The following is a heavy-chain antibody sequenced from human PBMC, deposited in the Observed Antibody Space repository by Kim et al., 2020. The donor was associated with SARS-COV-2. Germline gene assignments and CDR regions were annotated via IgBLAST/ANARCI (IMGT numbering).Heavy chain of an antibody. CDR2: ISGSGGST. V-gene: IGHV3-23*01. Sequence: GGSLRLSCAASGFTFSSYAMSWVRQAPGKGLEWVSAISGSGGSTYYADSVKGRFTISRDNSKNTLYLQMNSLRAEDTAVYYCAKAPGGYSGYEPFDYWGQGTLVTVSS. J-gene: IGHJ4*02. D-gene: IGHD5-12*01. CDR1: GFTFSSYA. CDR3: AKAPGGYSGYEPFDY.